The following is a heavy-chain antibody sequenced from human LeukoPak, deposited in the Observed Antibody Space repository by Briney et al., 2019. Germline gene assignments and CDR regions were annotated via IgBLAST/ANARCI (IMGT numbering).Heavy chain of an antibody. CDR1: GYTFTSYD. Sequence: GASVKVSCKASGYTFTSYDINWVRQATGQGLEWTGWMNPNSGNTGYAQKFQGRVTMTRNTSISTAYMELSSLRSEDTAVYYCARVGSYYYDSSGPPPDYWGQGTLVTVSS. CDR2: MNPNSGNT. CDR3: ARVGSYYYDSSGPPPDY. D-gene: IGHD3-22*01. J-gene: IGHJ4*02. V-gene: IGHV1-8*01.